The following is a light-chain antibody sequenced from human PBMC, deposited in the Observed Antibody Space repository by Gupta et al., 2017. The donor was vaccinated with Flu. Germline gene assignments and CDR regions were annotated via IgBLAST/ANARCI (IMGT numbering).Light chain of an antibody. CDR2: GTS. V-gene: IGKV3-20*01. Sequence: GTLSLSPGERAALSWRASQSLRSSTLAWYQQKPGQAPRLIIHGTSNRATGIPDRFRRSGSGTDFILTISIMDPEDSALYYCQQYASSPLTFGGGTKVEIK. CDR3: QQYASSPLT. J-gene: IGKJ4*01. CDR1: QSLRSST.